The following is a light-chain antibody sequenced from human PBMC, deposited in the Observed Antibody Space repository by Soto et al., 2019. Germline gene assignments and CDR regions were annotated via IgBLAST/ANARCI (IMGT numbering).Light chain of an antibody. Sequence: DIQMTQSPSTLSASVGDRVTITCRASQSISSWLAWYQQKPGKAPKLLIYKASSLESGVPSRFGGSGSGTEFTLTISSLQSDDFATYYCQQYSFYPFTFGGGTKVEIK. CDR1: QSISSW. V-gene: IGKV1-5*03. CDR2: KAS. CDR3: QQYSFYPFT. J-gene: IGKJ4*01.